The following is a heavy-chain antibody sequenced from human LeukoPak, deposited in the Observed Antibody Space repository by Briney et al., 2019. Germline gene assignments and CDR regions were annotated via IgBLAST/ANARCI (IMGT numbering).Heavy chain of an antibody. CDR3: TRDPQRRYDY. CDR1: GLMITGSW. Sequence: GGSLRLSCAASGLMITGSWMTWVRQAPGQGLEWVATIKEDGREKYYADSVKGRFTISRDNAKKSLYLHINNLGAEDTAVYYCTRDPQRRYDYWGQGTLVTVSS. CDR2: IKEDGREK. J-gene: IGHJ4*02. V-gene: IGHV3-7*03. D-gene: IGHD3-16*01.